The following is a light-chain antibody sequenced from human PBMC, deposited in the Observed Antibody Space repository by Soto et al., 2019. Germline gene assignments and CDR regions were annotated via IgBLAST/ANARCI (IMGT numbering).Light chain of an antibody. Sequence: QSALTQPASVSGSPGQSITISCTGNSSDVGGYNYVSWYQQHPGKAPKLMIYEVSNRPSGVSIRFSGSKSGNTASLTISGLQAEDEADYFCSSYTSSSTLVFGTGTKLTVL. CDR3: SSYTSSSTLV. V-gene: IGLV2-14*01. CDR1: SSDVGGYNY. CDR2: EVS. J-gene: IGLJ1*01.